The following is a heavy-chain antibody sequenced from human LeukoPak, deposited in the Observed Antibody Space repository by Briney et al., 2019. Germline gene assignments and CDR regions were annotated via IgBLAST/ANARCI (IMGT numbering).Heavy chain of an antibody. CDR1: GGSISSYY. Sequence: SETLSLTCTVSGGSISSYYWSWIRQPPGKGLEWIGYIYYSGSTNYNPSLKSRVTISVDTSKNQFSLKLSSVTAADTAVYYCARGNDFWRGENWFDPWGQGTLVTVSS. CDR2: IYYSGST. CDR3: ARGNDFWRGENWFDP. D-gene: IGHD3-3*01. V-gene: IGHV4-59*01. J-gene: IGHJ5*02.